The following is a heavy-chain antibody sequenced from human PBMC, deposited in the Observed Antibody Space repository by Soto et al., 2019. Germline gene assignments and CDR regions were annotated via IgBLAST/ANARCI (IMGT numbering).Heavy chain of an antibody. V-gene: IGHV4-39*02. CDR2: VYYRGSI. D-gene: IGHD2-8*02. CDR1: GGSISSAYHY. CDR3: AISFQYDYTGAYSDY. J-gene: IGHJ4*02. Sequence: SETLSLTCTVSGGSISSAYHYWGWIRQSHGKGLELIGYVYYRGSIYYKPSLESRVTISVASSKNHFSLHLTSVTTADTDHYYRAISFQYDYTGAYSDYWGQGTLVTV.